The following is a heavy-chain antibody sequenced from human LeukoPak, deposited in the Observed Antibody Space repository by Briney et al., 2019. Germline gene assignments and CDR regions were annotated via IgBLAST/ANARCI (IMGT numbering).Heavy chain of an antibody. D-gene: IGHD6-19*01. V-gene: IGHV4-38-2*02. Sequence: PSETLSLTCTVSGYSISSGYYWGWIRQPPGKGLEWIGHIYTSGSTNYNPSLKSRVTISVDTSKNQFSLKLSSVTAADTAVYYCARVFSGQDYWGQGTLVTVSS. J-gene: IGHJ4*02. CDR1: GYSISSGYY. CDR2: IYTSGST. CDR3: ARVFSGQDY.